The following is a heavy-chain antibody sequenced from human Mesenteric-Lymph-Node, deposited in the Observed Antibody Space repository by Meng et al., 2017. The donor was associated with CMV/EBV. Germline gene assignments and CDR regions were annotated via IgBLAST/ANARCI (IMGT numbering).Heavy chain of an antibody. CDR1: FTFSHFA. CDR3: TRGEYFYGDKSDNAFDI. J-gene: IGHJ3*02. Sequence: FTFSHFALPWVRQSPGRGLEWVAVISFDGTNKFYADSVKGRLTISRDNSKNTLYLQMNSLRVEDTAVYYCTRGEYFYGDKSDNAFDIWGQGTMVTVSS. D-gene: IGHD4/OR15-4a*01. V-gene: IGHV3-30*04. CDR2: ISFDGTNK.